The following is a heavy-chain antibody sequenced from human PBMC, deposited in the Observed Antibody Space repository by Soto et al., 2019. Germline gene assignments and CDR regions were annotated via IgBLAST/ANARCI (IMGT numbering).Heavy chain of an antibody. J-gene: IGHJ6*02. V-gene: IGHV4-4*02. CDR3: ARGASVSKVVSGTSHYYYGMDV. D-gene: IGHD2-15*01. CDR2: IYHSGST. CDR1: GVSISSSNW. Sequence: TLCLTCALSGVSISSSNWWSWVRQPPGNGLAWIVEIYHSGSTNYNPSLKSRVTISVDKSKNQFSLKLSSVTDADTAVYYCARGASVSKVVSGTSHYYYGMDVWGQGTTVTVYS.